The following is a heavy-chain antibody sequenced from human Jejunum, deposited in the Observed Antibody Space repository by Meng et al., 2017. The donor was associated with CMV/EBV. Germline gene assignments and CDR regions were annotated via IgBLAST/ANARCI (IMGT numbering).Heavy chain of an antibody. CDR3: ARDPPGDGGVTSDY. J-gene: IGHJ4*02. Sequence: GFTFNNYWMNWVRQTRGKGLEWVANINQDGSQRYYLDSVKGRFSISRDNAKNSLFLQMNGLRADDTALYYCARDPPGDGGVTSDYWGQGILVTVSS. D-gene: IGHD7-27*01. V-gene: IGHV3-7*01. CDR2: INQDGSQR. CDR1: GFTFNNYW.